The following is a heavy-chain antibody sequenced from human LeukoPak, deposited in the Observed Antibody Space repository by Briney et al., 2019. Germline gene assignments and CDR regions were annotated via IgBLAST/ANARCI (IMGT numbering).Heavy chain of an antibody. CDR3: ARDEGELRPFDY. V-gene: IGHV4-30-2*01. CDR1: GGSISSGGYS. D-gene: IGHD3-16*01. Sequence: SQTLSLTCAVSGGSISSGGYSWSWIRQPPGKGLEWIGYIYHSGSTYYNPSLKSRVTISVDRSKNQFSLKLSSVAAADTAVYYCARDEGELRPFDYWGQGTLVTVSS. CDR2: IYHSGST. J-gene: IGHJ4*02.